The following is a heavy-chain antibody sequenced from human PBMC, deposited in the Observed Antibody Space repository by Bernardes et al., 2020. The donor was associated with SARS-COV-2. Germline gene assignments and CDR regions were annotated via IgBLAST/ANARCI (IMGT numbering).Heavy chain of an antibody. D-gene: IGHD1-1*01. CDR3: STGGNGATAPGMDV. J-gene: IGHJ6*02. CDR1: GFTLSSYW. Sequence: GGSLRLSCAASGFTLSSYWMHWVRQTPGKGLVWVSRISSDGSITTYADSVKGRFTISRDNAKNSLYLQMNSLRAEDTAVYYCSTGGNGATAPGMDVWGQGTTVTVSS. CDR2: ISSDGSIT. V-gene: IGHV3-74*01.